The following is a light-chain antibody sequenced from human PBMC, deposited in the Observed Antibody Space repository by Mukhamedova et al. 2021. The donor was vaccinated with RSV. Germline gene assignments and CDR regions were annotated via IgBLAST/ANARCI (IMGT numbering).Light chain of an antibody. Sequence: WYQRRVHGKATKLQNFVASYLERGVPSSFSGCGSGTEFTLTISSLQPEDCGTHVCQQAASLPYTFGQGTKVELK. CDR2: VAS. V-gene: IGKV1-12*01. J-gene: IGKJ2*01. CDR3: QQAASLPYT.